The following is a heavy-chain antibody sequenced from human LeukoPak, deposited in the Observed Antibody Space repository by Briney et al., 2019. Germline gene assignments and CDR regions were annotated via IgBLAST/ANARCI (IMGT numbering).Heavy chain of an antibody. V-gene: IGHV1-2*02. J-gene: IGHJ4*02. CDR3: ARYNAFWSGYYIDY. D-gene: IGHD3-3*01. Sequence: ASVKVSCKASGYTFTGYYMHWVRQAPGQGLEWMGWTNPNSGGTNYAQKFQGRVTMTRDTSISTAYMELSRLRSDDTAVYCCARYNAFWSGYYIDYWGQGTLVTVSS. CDR2: TNPNSGGT. CDR1: GYTFTGYY.